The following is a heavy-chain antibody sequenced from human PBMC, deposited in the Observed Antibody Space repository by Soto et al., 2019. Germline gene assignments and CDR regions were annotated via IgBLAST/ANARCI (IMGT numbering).Heavy chain of an antibody. CDR1: GFDVTTNC. V-gene: IGHV3-53*01. CDR2: VCTGGAT. Sequence: GGSRRLSCGGSGFDVTTNCMIWVRQAPGKGLECVSIVCTGGATHYADSVKGRFTISRDSSKNTVHLQMNNVRAEDTAVYYCVRDKRTISGIFPGYWGQGTQVTVSS. CDR3: VRDKRTISGIFPGY. J-gene: IGHJ4*02. D-gene: IGHD1-1*01.